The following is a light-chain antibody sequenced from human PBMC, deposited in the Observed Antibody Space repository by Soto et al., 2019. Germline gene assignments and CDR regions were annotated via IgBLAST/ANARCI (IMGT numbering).Light chain of an antibody. Sequence: QSALTQPSSVSGSPGQSITISCTGTSSDVGAYNYVSWYQQHPGKAPKLMIYDVSVRPSGVSNRFSGSKSGNTASLTISGLQTEDEADYFCSSFTGSSTSFVFGTGTKLTVL. CDR2: DVS. CDR3: SSFTGSSTSFV. J-gene: IGLJ1*01. V-gene: IGLV2-14*03. CDR1: SSDVGAYNY.